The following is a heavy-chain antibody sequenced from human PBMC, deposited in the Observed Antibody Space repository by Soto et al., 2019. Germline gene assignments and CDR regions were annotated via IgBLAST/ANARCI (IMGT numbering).Heavy chain of an antibody. CDR2: ISDTGIST. CDR3: AIYKDTSSWSCFDF. V-gene: IGHV3-23*01. CDR1: GFTFAIND. D-gene: IGHD1-20*01. J-gene: IGHJ4*01. Sequence: GGTLSLSCAASGFTFAINDMSWVRQAPGKGLEWVSAISDTGISTHYADSVKGRVTISRDNSANTLSLEMSSLTAEDTAVDYCAIYKDTSSWSCFDFWGHGTLVTVS.